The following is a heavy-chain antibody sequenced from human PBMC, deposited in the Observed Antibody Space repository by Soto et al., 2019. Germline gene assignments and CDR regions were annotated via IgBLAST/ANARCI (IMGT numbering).Heavy chain of an antibody. D-gene: IGHD3-10*01. CDR1: GFTFSSYS. CDR3: AKKVNSGSGSQYFDY. Sequence: GGSLRLSCVASGFTFSSYSMSWVRQAPGKGLEWVLGFRAGGDDGTTYYADSVKGRFTISRDNSKNTLFLQMNSLRAEDTAIYYCAKKVNSGSGSQYFDYFGQGTLVTVSS. V-gene: IGHV3-23*01. J-gene: IGHJ4*02. CDR2: FRAGGDDGTT.